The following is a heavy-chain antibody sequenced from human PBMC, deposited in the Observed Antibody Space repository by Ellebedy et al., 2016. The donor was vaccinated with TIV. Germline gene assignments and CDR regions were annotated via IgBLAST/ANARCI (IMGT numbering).Heavy chain of an antibody. CDR2: MANVKEDGSDK. CDR1: GFTFSDYW. V-gene: IGHV3-7*03. Sequence: GGSLRLSCVGSGFTFSDYWMGWVRHTPGKGLEWVANMANVKEDGSDKYYVDSVKGRFTISRGNAENSLYLQMDSLRANDSAVYYCARSRGWRDCFDIWGQGTTVTVSS. CDR3: ARSRGWRDCFDI. D-gene: IGHD6-19*01. J-gene: IGHJ6*02.